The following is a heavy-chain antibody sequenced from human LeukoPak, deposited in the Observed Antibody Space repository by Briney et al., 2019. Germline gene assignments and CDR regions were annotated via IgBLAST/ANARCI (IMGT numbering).Heavy chain of an antibody. CDR1: GGSISSYY. CDR2: IYYSGST. D-gene: IGHD2-15*01. Sequence: PSETLSLTCTVSGGSISSYYWGWIRQPPGKGLEWIGYIYYSGSTNYNPSLKSRVTILVDTSKNHFSLKLSSVTAADTAVYYCAGGYCSGGSCYFDYCGQGTLVTVS. CDR3: AGGYCSGGSCYFDY. J-gene: IGHJ4*02. V-gene: IGHV4-59*01.